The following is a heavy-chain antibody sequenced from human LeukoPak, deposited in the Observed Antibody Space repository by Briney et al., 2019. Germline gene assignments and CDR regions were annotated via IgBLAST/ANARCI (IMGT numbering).Heavy chain of an antibody. D-gene: IGHD6-6*01. V-gene: IGHV4-61*01. CDR1: GGSVSSGSYY. J-gene: IGHJ4*02. Sequence: SETLSLTCTVSGGSVSSGSYYWSWIRQPPGKGLEWIGYIYYSGSTNYNPSLKSRVTISVDTSKNQFSLKLSSVTAADTAVYYCARGPSNVGTARPKYFDYWGQGTLVTVSS. CDR3: ARGPSNVGTARPKYFDY. CDR2: IYYSGST.